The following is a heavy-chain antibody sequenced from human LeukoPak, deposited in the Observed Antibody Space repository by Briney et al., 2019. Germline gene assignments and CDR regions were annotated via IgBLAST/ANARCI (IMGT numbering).Heavy chain of an antibody. V-gene: IGHV3-53*01. J-gene: IGHJ5*02. CDR2: IYSGGTT. Sequence: GGSLRLSCALSGLTFSRYYMKWLRQAPGKGLEWVSVIYSGGTTYYADSVKGRFTISRDNSKNTLYLQMNSLRADDTAVYYRATAADMGCFDPWGQGTLVTVSS. CDR3: ATAADMGCFDP. D-gene: IGHD2-15*01. CDR1: GLTFSRYY.